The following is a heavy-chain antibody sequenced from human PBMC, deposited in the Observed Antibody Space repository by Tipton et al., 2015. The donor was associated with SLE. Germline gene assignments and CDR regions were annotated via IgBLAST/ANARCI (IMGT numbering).Heavy chain of an antibody. Sequence: TLSLTCTVSGGSISSYYWSWIRQPPGKGLEWIGYIYYSGSTYYHPSLKSRVTISVDTSKNQFSLKLSSVTAADTAVYYCARDYHVANWGSYSDYWGQGTLVTFSS. J-gene: IGHJ4*02. CDR1: GGSISSYY. D-gene: IGHD7-27*01. V-gene: IGHV4-59*06. CDR2: IYYSGST. CDR3: ARDYHVANWGSYSDY.